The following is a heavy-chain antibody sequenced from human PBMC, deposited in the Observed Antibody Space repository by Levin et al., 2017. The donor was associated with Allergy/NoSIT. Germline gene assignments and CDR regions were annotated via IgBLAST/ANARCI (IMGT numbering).Heavy chain of an antibody. J-gene: IGHJ4*02. CDR1: GFTFSAYT. V-gene: IGHV3-48*02. CDR3: ARRVDTTMID. Sequence: PGGSLRLSCAASGFTFSAYTMNWVRQAPGKGLEWVSFISGSSNTIYYADSVKGRFTISRDNAKNSLCLQMNSLRDEDTAMYYCARRVDTTMIDWGQGTLVTVSS. D-gene: IGHD5-18*01. CDR2: ISGSSNTI.